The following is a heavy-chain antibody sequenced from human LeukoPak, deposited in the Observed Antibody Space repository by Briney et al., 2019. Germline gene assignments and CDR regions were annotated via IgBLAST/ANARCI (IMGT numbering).Heavy chain of an antibody. CDR3: ARHSTDYYGSGREGYFDY. D-gene: IGHD3-10*01. CDR2: IYYSGST. J-gene: IGHJ4*02. CDR1: GGSISSYY. V-gene: IGHV4-59*08. Sequence: SETLSLTCTVSGGSISSYYWSWIRQPPGKGLEWIGYIYYSGSTNYNPSLKSRVTISVDTSKNQFSLKLSSVTAADTAVYYCARHSTDYYGSGREGYFDYWGQGTLVTVSS.